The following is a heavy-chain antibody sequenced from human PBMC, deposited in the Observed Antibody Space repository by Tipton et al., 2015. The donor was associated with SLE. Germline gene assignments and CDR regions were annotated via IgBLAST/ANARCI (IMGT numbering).Heavy chain of an antibody. CDR2: INHRGST. CDR1: GGSFSGYY. D-gene: IGHD6-13*01. Sequence: TLSLTCAVYGGSFSGYYWSWIRQPPGKGLEWIGEINHRGSTNYNPSLKSRVTISVDTSKNQLSLKLSSVTAADTAVYYCASGIAAAGRRAFDIWGQGTMVTVSS. CDR3: ASGIAAAGRRAFDI. V-gene: IGHV4-34*01. J-gene: IGHJ3*02.